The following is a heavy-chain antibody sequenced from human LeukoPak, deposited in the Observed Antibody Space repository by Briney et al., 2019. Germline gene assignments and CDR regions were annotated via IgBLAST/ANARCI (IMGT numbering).Heavy chain of an antibody. Sequence: GASVKVSCKASGYTSTGYYMHWVRQAPGQGLEWMGWINPNSGGTNYAQKFQGRVTMTRDTSISTAYMELSRLRSDDTAVYYCARESSSGWYWYYWGQGTLVTVSS. CDR1: GYTSTGYY. D-gene: IGHD6-19*01. V-gene: IGHV1-2*02. CDR2: INPNSGGT. J-gene: IGHJ4*02. CDR3: ARESSSGWYWYY.